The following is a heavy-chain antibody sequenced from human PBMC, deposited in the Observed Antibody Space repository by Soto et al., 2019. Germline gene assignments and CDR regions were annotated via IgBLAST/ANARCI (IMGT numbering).Heavy chain of an antibody. CDR3: AREGDGYSYWYFDL. CDR1: GYTFTSYG. Sequence: QVQLMQSGAEVKKPGASVKVSCKASGYTFTSYGISWVRQAPGQGLEWMGWIGAYNGNTNYAQKFQGRVTMTRDTSTSTVYMELRSLRSDDTAVYYCAREGDGYSYWYFDLWGRGTLVSVSS. J-gene: IGHJ2*01. V-gene: IGHV1-18*01. D-gene: IGHD4-4*01. CDR2: IGAYNGNT.